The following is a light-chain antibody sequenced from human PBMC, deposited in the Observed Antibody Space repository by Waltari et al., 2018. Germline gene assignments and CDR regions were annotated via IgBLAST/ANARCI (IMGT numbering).Light chain of an antibody. J-gene: IGKJ1*01. Sequence: DVQMTQSPSTLSASVGDRVTITCRASEDINTWLAWYQQKPGKAPKLLISDAASLKSGVPSRFSGSGSGTDFTLAITSMQPDDFATYFCQHYNTYPPTFGQGTRVELK. CDR2: DAA. CDR1: EDINTW. CDR3: QHYNTYPPT. V-gene: IGKV1-5*01.